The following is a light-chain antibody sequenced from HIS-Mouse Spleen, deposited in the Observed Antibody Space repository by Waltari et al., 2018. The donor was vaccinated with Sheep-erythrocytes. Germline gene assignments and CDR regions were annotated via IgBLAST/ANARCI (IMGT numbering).Light chain of an antibody. CDR3: CSYAGSYTWV. Sequence: QSALTQPRSVSGSPGQSVTISCTGTSIDVGGYNYVSWYQQHPGKAPKLMIYDVSKRPPGVPDRFSGSKSGNTASLTISGLQAEDEADYYCCSYAGSYTWVFGGGTKLTVL. CDR2: DVS. CDR1: SIDVGGYNY. V-gene: IGLV2-11*01. J-gene: IGLJ3*02.